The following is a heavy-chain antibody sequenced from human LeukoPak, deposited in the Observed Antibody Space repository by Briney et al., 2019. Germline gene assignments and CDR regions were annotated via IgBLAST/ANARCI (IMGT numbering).Heavy chain of an antibody. CDR3: AKDAASNYYGSGSYSDY. CDR1: GFTFSSYG. CDR2: IRYDGSNK. V-gene: IGHV3-30*02. D-gene: IGHD3-10*01. Sequence: GGSLRLSCAASGFTFSSYGMHWVRQAPGKGLEWVAFIRYDGSNKYYADSVKGRFTISRDNSKNTLYLQMNSLRAEDTAVYYCAKDAASNYYGSGSYSDYWGQGTLVTVSS. J-gene: IGHJ4*02.